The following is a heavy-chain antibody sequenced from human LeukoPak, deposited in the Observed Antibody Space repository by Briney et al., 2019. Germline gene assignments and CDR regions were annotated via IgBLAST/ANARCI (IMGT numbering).Heavy chain of an antibody. CDR1: GYSISTDYY. CDR2: IYHSGST. J-gene: IGHJ3*02. D-gene: IGHD4-23*01. Sequence: PSETLSLTCIVSGYSISTDYYWGWIRQPPGKGLEWIGSIYHSGSTYYNPSLKSRVTISVDTSKNQFSLKLSSVTAADTAVYYCARTLTTVVTRGAFDIWGQGTMVTVSS. CDR3: ARTLTTVVTRGAFDI. V-gene: IGHV4-38-2*02.